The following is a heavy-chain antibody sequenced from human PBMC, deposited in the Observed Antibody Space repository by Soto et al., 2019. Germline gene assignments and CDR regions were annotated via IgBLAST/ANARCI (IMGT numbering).Heavy chain of an antibody. Sequence: PGGSLRLSCAASGFTFSSHWMSWVRQAPGKGLEWVANIKQDGSEKYYVDSVKGRFTISRDNAKNSLYLQMNSLRAEDTAVYYCARRRDFDYWGQGTLVTVSS. CDR3: ARRRDFDY. D-gene: IGHD6-6*01. J-gene: IGHJ4*02. CDR2: IKQDGSEK. V-gene: IGHV3-7*01. CDR1: GFTFSSHW.